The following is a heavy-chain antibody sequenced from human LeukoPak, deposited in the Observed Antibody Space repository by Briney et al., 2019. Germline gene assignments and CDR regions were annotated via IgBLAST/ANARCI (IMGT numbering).Heavy chain of an antibody. CDR2: IYSGGST. V-gene: IGHV3-66*01. J-gene: IGHJ5*02. D-gene: IGHD2-2*01. CDR3: AREGYCSSTSCYLGWFDP. CDR1: GFTVSSNY. Sequence: SGGSLRLSCAASGFTVSSNYKSWVRQAPGKGLEWVSVIYSGGSTYYADSVKGRFTISRDNSKNTLYLQMNSLRAEDTAVYYCAREGYCSSTSCYLGWFDPWGQGTLVTVSS.